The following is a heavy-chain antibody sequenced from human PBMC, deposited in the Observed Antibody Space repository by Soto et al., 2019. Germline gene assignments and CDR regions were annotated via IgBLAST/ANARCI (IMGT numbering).Heavy chain of an antibody. J-gene: IGHJ3*02. D-gene: IGHD6-19*01. CDR3: ARSVAGDAFDI. CDR1: GGSIRSSSYY. Sequence: QLQLQESGPGLVKPSETLSLTCTVSGGSIRSSSYYWGWIRQPPGKGLEWIGSIYYSGSTYYNPSLKRRVTISVDTSKNQFSLKLSSVTGADTAVYYCARSVAGDAFDIWGQGTMVTVSS. CDR2: IYYSGST. V-gene: IGHV4-39*01.